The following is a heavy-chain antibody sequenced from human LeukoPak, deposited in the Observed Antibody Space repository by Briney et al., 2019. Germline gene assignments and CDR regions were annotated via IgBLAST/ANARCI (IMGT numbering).Heavy chain of an antibody. CDR3: ARDSGKGPYDSSGYYDY. J-gene: IGHJ4*02. CDR2: ISAYSGNT. D-gene: IGHD3-22*01. V-gene: IGHV1-18*01. Sequence: ASVKVSCKASGYTFTSYGISWVRQAPGQGLEWMGWISAYSGNTNYAQKLQGRVTMTTDTSTSTAYMELRSLRSDDTAVYYCARDSGKGPYDSSGYYDYWGQGTLVTVSS. CDR1: GYTFTSYG.